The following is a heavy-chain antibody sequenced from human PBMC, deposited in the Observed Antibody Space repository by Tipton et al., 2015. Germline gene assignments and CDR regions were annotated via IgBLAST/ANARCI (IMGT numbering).Heavy chain of an antibody. CDR2: IYPDDSDT. J-gene: IGHJ3*02. CDR3: ARHVSFYYDTHGSDALDI. V-gene: IGHV5-51*01. Sequence: QLVQSGAEVKKPGESLKISCKGSGYSFTSYWIGWVRQMPGKGLEWMGIIYPDDSDTRYSPSFQGQVTISADKSISTAYLHWSSLKASDTAMYYCARHVSFYYDTHGSDALDIWAQGTMVTVSS. D-gene: IGHD3-22*01. CDR1: GYSFTSYW.